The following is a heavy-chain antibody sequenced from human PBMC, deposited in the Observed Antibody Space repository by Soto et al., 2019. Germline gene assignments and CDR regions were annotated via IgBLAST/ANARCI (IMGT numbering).Heavy chain of an antibody. CDR3: ARGDIVVVVAAPPGGGMHV. Sequence: PSETLSLTCAVYGGSFSGYYWSWIRQPPGKGLEWIGEINHSGSTNYNPSLKSRVTISVDTSKNQFSLKLSSVTAADTAVYYCARGDIVVVVAAPPGGGMHVCGQGTSVTGSS. V-gene: IGHV4-34*01. D-gene: IGHD2-15*01. CDR2: INHSGST. CDR1: GGSFSGYY. J-gene: IGHJ6*02.